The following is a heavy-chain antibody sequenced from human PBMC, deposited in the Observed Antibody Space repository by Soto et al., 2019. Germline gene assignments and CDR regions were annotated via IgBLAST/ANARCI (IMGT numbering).Heavy chain of an antibody. CDR3: ASGSDGDRSGWYVGYFDY. J-gene: IGHJ4*02. Sequence: QVQLVQSGAEVKKPGASVKVSYKASGYTFTSYGISWVRQTPGQGLEWMGWIRAYNGYTNYAQKLQGRVTITTDTATSTAYMELRSLISDNTAVYYCASGSDGDRSGWYVGYFDYWGQGSLVTFSS. V-gene: IGHV1-18*04. D-gene: IGHD6-19*01. CDR1: GYTFTSYG. CDR2: IRAYNGYT.